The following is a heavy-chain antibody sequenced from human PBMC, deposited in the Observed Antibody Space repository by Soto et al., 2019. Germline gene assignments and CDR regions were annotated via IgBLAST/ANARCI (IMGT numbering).Heavy chain of an antibody. CDR2: INPKSGGT. Sequence: QVQLVQSGAEVKKPGASVKVSCKASGYSFSDYHIHWVRQAPGQGLEWLGRINPKSGGTSSAQKFQGWVTMTRDTSISTAYMELTRLRSDDMAVYFCARGHSTDCSNGVCSFFYNHEMDVWGQGTTVTVSS. D-gene: IGHD2-8*01. V-gene: IGHV1-2*04. CDR1: GYSFSDYH. J-gene: IGHJ6*02. CDR3: ARGHSTDCSNGVCSFFYNHEMDV.